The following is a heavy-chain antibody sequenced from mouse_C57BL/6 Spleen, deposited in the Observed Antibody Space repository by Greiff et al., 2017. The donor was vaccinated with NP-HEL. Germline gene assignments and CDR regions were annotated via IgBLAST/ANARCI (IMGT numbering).Heavy chain of an antibody. V-gene: IGHV1-50*01. J-gene: IGHJ2*01. D-gene: IGHD2-13*01. CDR1: GYTFTSYW. CDR3: ARLEGDSYYFAY. CDR2: IDPSDSYT. Sequence: QVQLQQPGAELVKPGASVKLSCKASGYTFTSYWMQWVKQRPGQGLEWIGEIDPSDSYTNYNQKFKGKATLTVDTSSSTAYMQLSSLTSEDSAVYYYARLEGDSYYFAYWGQGTTLTVSS.